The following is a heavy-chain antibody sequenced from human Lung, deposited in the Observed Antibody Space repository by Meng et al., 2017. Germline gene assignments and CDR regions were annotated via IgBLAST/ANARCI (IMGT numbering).Heavy chain of an antibody. CDR1: GYTFTTYG. CDR2: IDPGNGNR. D-gene: IGHD6-19*01. Sequence: QVHLVQSGLEVKKPGASVKVSCKASGYTFTTYGISWLRQAPGQGLEWMGWIDPGNGNRDFAEKFQDRLTMSNDTSSSTVYMELTRLTSDDTAVYYCARDRQWLFDYWGQG. V-gene: IGHV1-18*01. CDR3: ARDRQWLFDY. J-gene: IGHJ4*02.